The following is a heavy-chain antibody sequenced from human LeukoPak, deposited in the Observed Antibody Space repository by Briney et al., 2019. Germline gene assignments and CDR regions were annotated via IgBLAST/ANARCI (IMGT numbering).Heavy chain of an antibody. V-gene: IGHV3-21*01. D-gene: IGHD4-17*01. CDR3: ATDDYGDYWFDP. J-gene: IGHJ5*02. CDR1: GFTFSSYS. CDR2: ISSSSSYI. Sequence: GGSLRLSCAASGFTFSSYSMNWVRQAPGKGLEWVSSISSSSSYIYYADSVKGRFTISRDNAKNSLYLQMNSLRAEDTAVYYCATDDYGDYWFDPWGQGTLVTVSS.